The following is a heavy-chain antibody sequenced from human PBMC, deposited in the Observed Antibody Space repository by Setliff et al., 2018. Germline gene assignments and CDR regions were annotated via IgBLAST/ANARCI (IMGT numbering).Heavy chain of an antibody. D-gene: IGHD5-12*01. V-gene: IGHV1-46*01. CDR2: INPSGGST. J-gene: IGHJ4*02. CDR1: GYTFTSYG. Sequence: GGSVKVSCKASGYTFTSYGISWVRQAPGQGLEWMGIINPSGGSTGYAQKFQGRVTMTRETSTSTVYMELSSLRSEDTAVYYCARVQLEEMATIFLDNWGQGTLVTVSS. CDR3: ARVQLEEMATIFLDN.